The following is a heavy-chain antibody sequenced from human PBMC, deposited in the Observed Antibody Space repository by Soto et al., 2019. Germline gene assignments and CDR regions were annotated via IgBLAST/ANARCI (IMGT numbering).Heavy chain of an antibody. CDR2: INHSGST. Sequence: QVQLQQWGAGLLKPSETLSLTCAVYGGSFSGYYWSWIRQPPGKGLEWIGEINHSGSTNYNPSLKSRVTISADPSKNQFSLKLSSVTAADTAVYYCARGWGRIFDDWGQGTLVTVSS. J-gene: IGHJ4*02. CDR3: ARGWGRIFDD. CDR1: GGSFSGYY. V-gene: IGHV4-34*01. D-gene: IGHD7-27*01.